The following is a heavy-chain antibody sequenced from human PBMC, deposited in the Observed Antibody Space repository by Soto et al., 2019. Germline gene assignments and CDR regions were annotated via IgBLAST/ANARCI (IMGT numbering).Heavy chain of an antibody. CDR2: IYYSGGT. CDR3: ARSGDSGYSSGWYIFDY. Sequence: QVQLQESGPGLVKPSETLSLTCTVSGGSISSYYWSWIRQPPGKGLEWIGYIYYSGGTNYNPSLKSRVTISVDTSKNQFSLKLSSVTAADTAVYYCARSGDSGYSSGWYIFDYWGQGTLVTVSS. D-gene: IGHD6-19*01. J-gene: IGHJ4*02. CDR1: GGSISSYY. V-gene: IGHV4-59*08.